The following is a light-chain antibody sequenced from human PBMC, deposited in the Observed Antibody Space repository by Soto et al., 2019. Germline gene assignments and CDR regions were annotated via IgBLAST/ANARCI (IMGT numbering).Light chain of an antibody. CDR1: QSVNSN. J-gene: IGKJ1*01. CDR3: QQYNNWPRT. CDR2: GTS. Sequence: EIVITQSPSTLSLSPGERATLSCRASQSVNSNLAWYQQKAGQAPRLLIYGTSTRATGIPARFSGSGSGTDFTLTISSLQFEDFAVYYCQQYNNWPRTFGQGTKVDIK. V-gene: IGKV3-15*01.